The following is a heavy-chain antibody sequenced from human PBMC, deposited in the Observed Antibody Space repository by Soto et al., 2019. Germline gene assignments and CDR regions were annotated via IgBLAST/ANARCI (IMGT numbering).Heavy chain of an antibody. CDR3: ARAQDSYYYYGMDI. D-gene: IGHD4-4*01. CDR1: GGSIISDY. CDR2: ISYSGST. V-gene: IGHV4-59*13. J-gene: IGHJ6*02. Sequence: SETLSLTCTVSGGSIISDYWSWIRQPPGKGLEWIGYISYSGSTNYNPSLKSRVTISVDTSKNQFSLKLSSVTAADTAVYYCARAQDSYYYYGMDIWGQGTTVTVSS.